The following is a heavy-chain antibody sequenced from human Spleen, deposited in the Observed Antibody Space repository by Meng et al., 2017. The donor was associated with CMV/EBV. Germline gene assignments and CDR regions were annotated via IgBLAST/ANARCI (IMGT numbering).Heavy chain of an antibody. CDR2: MNPNSGGT. CDR3: AREESAYYYDSSGYFDP. V-gene: IGHV1-2*02. CDR1: GYTFTSYD. D-gene: IGHD3-22*01. J-gene: IGHJ5*02. Sequence: ASVKDSCKASGYTFTSYDINWVRQATGQGLEWMGWMNPNSGGTNYAQKFQGRVTMTRDTSISTAYMELSRLRSDDTAVYYCAREESAYYYDSSGYFDPWGQGTLVTVSS.